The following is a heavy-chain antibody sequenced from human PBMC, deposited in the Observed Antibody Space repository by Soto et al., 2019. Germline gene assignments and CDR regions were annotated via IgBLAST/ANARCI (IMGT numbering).Heavy chain of an antibody. CDR3: TKGTDYYDSEMVSPNWFDH. D-gene: IGHD3-22*01. V-gene: IGHV3-48*02. J-gene: IGHJ5*02. CDR2: ISMRGGTV. Sequence: EVQLVESGGGLIQPGGSQRLSCAASGFTFSSYSMNWVLQDPGKGLEWVSYISMRGGTVYYADSVRGRFTISRDKAQGSLYLQMSSLRDEDTAVYYGTKGTDYYDSEMVSPNWFDHWGQGTLVTVTS. CDR1: GFTFSSYS.